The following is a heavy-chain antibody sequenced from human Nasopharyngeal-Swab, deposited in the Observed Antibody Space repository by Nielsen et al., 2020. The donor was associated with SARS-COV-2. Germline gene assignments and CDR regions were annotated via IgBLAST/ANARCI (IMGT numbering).Heavy chain of an antibody. CDR2: INHSGST. J-gene: IGHJ4*02. Sequence: GSLRLSCAMYGGSFSGYYWSWIRQPPGKGLEWIGEINHSGSTDYNPSHKSRVTISLDTSKNQFSLKLRSVTAADTAVYYCAEKGYTSSWYFYWGQGTLVTVPS. V-gene: IGHV4-34*01. D-gene: IGHD6-13*01. CDR3: AEKGYTSSWYFY. CDR1: GGSFSGYY.